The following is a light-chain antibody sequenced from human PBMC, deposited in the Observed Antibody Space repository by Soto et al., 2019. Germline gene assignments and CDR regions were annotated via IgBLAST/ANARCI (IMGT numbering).Light chain of an antibody. CDR2: DTS. V-gene: IGLV7-46*01. CDR1: TGAVTSGHY. J-gene: IGLJ3*02. CDR3: LLSHSCPWV. Sequence: QAVVTQEPSLTVSPGGTVTLTCGSSTGAVTSGHYPYWFQQKPGQAPRTLISDTSNRHSWTPARFSGSLLGGKAALTLSGAQREDEAEYYCLLSHSCPWVFGGGTKLTVL.